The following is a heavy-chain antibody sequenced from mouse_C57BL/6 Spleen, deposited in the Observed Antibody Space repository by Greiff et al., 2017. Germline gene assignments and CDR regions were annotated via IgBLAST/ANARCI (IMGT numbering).Heavy chain of an antibody. CDR3: TRWETAQASWFAY. CDR2: IYPGNSDT. V-gene: IGHV1-5*01. J-gene: IGHJ3*01. Sequence: VQLQQSGTVLARPGASVKMSCKTSGYTFTSYWMHWVKQRPGQGLEWIGAIYPGNSDTSYNQKFKGKAKLTAVTSASTAYMELSSLTNEDSAVYYCTRWETAQASWFAYWGQGTLVTVSA. CDR1: GYTFTSYW. D-gene: IGHD3-2*02.